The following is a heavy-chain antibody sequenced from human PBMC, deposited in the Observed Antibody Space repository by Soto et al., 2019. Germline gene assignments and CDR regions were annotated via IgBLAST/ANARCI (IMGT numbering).Heavy chain of an antibody. CDR2: IYYIGST. D-gene: IGHD3-10*01. V-gene: IGHV4-61*01. Sequence: SETLSLTCTVSGGSVSSGSYYWSWIRQPKGKGLKWIGYIYYIGSTNYIPSLKSRVTISVGTSKNLFSLKLSSVTAADTAVYYCATLCGGVLWFGGCNRGDCYTLYYWGQGTLVTVSS. CDR3: ATLCGGVLWFGGCNRGDCYTLYY. J-gene: IGHJ4*02. CDR1: GGSVSSGSYY.